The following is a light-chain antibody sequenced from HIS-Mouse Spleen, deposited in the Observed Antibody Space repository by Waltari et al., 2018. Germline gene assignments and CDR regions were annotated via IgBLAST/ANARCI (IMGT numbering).Light chain of an antibody. CDR2: EDS. CDR3: YSTDSSGNHRV. Sequence: SYELTQPPSVSVSLGQTARITCSGDALPKKYPYWYQQKSGQATVLVIYEDSKRPSGIPERFSGSSSGTMATLTISGAQVEDEADYYCYSTDSSGNHRVFGGGTKLTVL. V-gene: IGLV3-10*01. CDR1: ALPKKY. J-gene: IGLJ2*01.